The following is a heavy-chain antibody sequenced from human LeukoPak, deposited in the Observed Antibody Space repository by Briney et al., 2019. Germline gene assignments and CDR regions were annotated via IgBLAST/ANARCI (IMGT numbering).Heavy chain of an antibody. Sequence: PGRSLRLSCAASGFTFSSYAMHWVRQAPGKGLEWVANIKQDGSEKYYVDSVKGRFTISRDNAKNSLYLQMNSLRAEDTAVYYCARGEYYDFWSGNFDPWGQGTLVTVSS. J-gene: IGHJ5*02. CDR3: ARGEYYDFWSGNFDP. CDR2: IKQDGSEK. CDR1: GFTFSSYA. V-gene: IGHV3-7*01. D-gene: IGHD3-3*01.